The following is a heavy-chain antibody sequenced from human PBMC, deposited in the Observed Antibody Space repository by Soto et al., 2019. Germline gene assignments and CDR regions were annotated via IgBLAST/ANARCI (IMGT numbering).Heavy chain of an antibody. Sequence: GESLKISCKGSGYSFTSYWIGWVRQMPGKGLEWMGIIYPGDSDTRYSPSFQGQVTISADKSISTAYLQWSSLKASDTAMYYCARSWVMANYYYYGMDVWGQGTTVTVSS. J-gene: IGHJ6*02. V-gene: IGHV5-51*01. D-gene: IGHD3-16*01. CDR2: IYPGDSDT. CDR3: ARSWVMANYYYYGMDV. CDR1: GYSFTSYW.